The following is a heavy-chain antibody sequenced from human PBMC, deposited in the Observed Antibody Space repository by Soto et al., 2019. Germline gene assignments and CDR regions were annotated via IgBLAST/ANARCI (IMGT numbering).Heavy chain of an antibody. Sequence: PSETLSLTCTVSGGSITSSYWSWIRRPPGKGLEWIAYIYDTGISGYTPSTSYNPSLKSRVTMSVDTSKSQFSLKLTSVTAADTAVYYSARGEDAFFYFGLDVWGQGITVTVSS. J-gene: IGHJ6*02. CDR2: IYDTGISGYTPST. CDR1: GGSITSSY. V-gene: IGHV4-59*01. CDR3: ARGEDAFFYFGLDV.